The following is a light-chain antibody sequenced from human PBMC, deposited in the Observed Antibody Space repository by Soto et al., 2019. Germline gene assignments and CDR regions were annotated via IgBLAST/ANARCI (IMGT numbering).Light chain of an antibody. CDR1: QSVSSY. CDR3: QQRSNWPPIT. CDR2: DAS. V-gene: IGKV3-11*01. J-gene: IGKJ5*01. Sequence: EIVLTQSPVTRSLSPGERATLSCRASQSVSSYLAWYQQKPGQAPRLLIYDASNRATGIPARFSGGGSGTDFTPTIDNLEPEDFAIYYCQQRSNWPPITFGQGTRLEIK.